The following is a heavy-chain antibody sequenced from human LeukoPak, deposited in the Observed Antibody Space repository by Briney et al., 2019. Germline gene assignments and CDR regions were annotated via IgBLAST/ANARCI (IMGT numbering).Heavy chain of an antibody. V-gene: IGHV3-21*01. J-gene: IGHJ4*02. CDR3: ARAPRRSGGSCYYVDY. CDR1: GFTFSSYS. D-gene: IGHD2-15*01. Sequence: GGSLRLSCAASGFTFSSYSMNWVRQAPGKGLEWVSSISSSSSYIYYADSVKGRFTISRDNAKNSLYLQMNSLRAEDTAVYYCARAPRRSGGSCYYVDYWGQGTLVTVSS. CDR2: ISSSSSYI.